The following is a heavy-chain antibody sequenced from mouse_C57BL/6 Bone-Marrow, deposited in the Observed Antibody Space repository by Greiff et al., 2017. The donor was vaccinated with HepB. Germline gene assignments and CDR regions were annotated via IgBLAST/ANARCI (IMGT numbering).Heavy chain of an antibody. CDR2: IDPSDSYT. Sequence: QVQLQQPGAELVMPGASVKLSCKASGYTFTSYWMHWVKQRPGQGLEWIGEIDPSDSYTNYNQKFKGKSTLTVDKSSSTAYMQLSSLTSEDSAVYYCARAVTTVVATKYFDVWGTGTTVTVSS. CDR3: ARAVTTVVATKYFDV. D-gene: IGHD1-1*01. CDR1: GYTFTSYW. J-gene: IGHJ1*03. V-gene: IGHV1-69*01.